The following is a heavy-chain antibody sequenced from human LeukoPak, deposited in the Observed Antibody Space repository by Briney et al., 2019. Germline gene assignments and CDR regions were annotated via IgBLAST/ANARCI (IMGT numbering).Heavy chain of an antibody. V-gene: IGHV4-39*01. Sequence: PSETLSLTCTVSGGSISSSSYYWGWIRQPPGKGLEWIGSIYYSGSTYYNPSLKSRVTISVDTSKNQFSLKLSSVTAADTAVYYCARTRYYYNSRSYGAPYYFDYWGQGTLVTVSS. D-gene: IGHD3-10*01. CDR1: GGSISSSSYY. CDR2: IYYSGST. J-gene: IGHJ4*02. CDR3: ARTRYYYNSRSYGAPYYFDY.